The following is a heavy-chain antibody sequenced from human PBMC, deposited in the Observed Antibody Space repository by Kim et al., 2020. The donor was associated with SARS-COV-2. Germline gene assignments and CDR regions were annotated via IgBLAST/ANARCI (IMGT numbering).Heavy chain of an antibody. CDR3: ARIRLGGYSYVLSPYYYGMDV. CDR2: IIPIFGTA. J-gene: IGHJ6*02. V-gene: IGHV1-69*13. D-gene: IGHD5-18*01. CDR1: GGTFSSYA. Sequence: SVKVSCKASGGTFSSYAISWVRQAPGQGLEWMGGIIPIFGTANYAQKFQGRVTITADESTSTAYMELSSLRSEDTAVYYCARIRLGGYSYVLSPYYYGMDVWGQGTTGTVSS.